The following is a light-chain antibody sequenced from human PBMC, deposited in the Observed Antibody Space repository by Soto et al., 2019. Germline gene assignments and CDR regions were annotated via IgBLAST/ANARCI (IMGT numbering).Light chain of an antibody. CDR3: HQYGSSAWT. J-gene: IGKJ1*01. CDR2: GVS. CDR1: QSVSSSY. V-gene: IGKV3-20*01. Sequence: EIVLTQSPGTLSLSPGERATLSCRASQSVSSSYLAWYQQKPGQAPRLLIYGVSSRATGIPDRFSGSGSGTDFTLTISRLEPEDFAVYYCHQYGSSAWTFGQGTKV.